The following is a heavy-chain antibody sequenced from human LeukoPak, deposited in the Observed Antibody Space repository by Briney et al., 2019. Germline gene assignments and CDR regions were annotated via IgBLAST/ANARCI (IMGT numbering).Heavy chain of an antibody. CDR2: ISSSSSYI. CDR1: GFTFSSYW. V-gene: IGHV3-21*01. Sequence: GSLRLSCAASGFTFSSYWMSWVRQAPGKGLEWVSSISSSSSYIYYADSVKGRFTISRDNAKNSLYLQMNSLRAEDTAVYYCARVPPVETATTYFDYWGQGTLVTVSS. J-gene: IGHJ4*02. CDR3: ARVPPVETATTYFDY. D-gene: IGHD5-24*01.